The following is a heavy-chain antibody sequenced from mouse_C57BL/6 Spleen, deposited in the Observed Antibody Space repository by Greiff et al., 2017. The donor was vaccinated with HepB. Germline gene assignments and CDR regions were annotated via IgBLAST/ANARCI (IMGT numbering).Heavy chain of an antibody. CDR3: TLYYGSSWGYFDV. CDR1: GFNIKDYY. CDR2: IDPEDGDT. J-gene: IGHJ1*03. D-gene: IGHD1-1*01. V-gene: IGHV14-1*01. Sequence: EVQLVESGAELVRPGASVKLSCTASGFNIKDYYMHWVKQRPEQGLEWIGRIDPEDGDTEYAPKFQGKATMTADTSSNTAYLQLSSLTSEDTAVYYCTLYYGSSWGYFDVWGTGTTVTVSS.